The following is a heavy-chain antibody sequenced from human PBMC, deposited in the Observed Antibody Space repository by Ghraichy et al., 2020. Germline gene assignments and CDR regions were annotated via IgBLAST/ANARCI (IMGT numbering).Heavy chain of an antibody. Sequence: SCAVYGGSFSGYYWSWIRQPPGKGLEWIGEINHSRSTKYNPSLKSRVIISVDTSKNQFSLKLSSVTAADTAVYYCARGRRWITIFEVVRKDYGMDVWGQGTTVTVSS. V-gene: IGHV4-34*01. D-gene: IGHD3-3*01. CDR3: ARGRRWITIFEVVRKDYGMDV. J-gene: IGHJ6*02. CDR2: INHSRST. CDR1: GGSFSGYY.